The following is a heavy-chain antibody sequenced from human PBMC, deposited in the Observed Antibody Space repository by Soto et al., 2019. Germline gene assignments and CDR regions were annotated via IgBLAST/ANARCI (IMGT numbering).Heavy chain of an antibody. V-gene: IGHV3-23*01. CDR3: AKGGGNDFWTYSPLDYGMDV. Sequence: LSCAAYGFTFSSYAMSWVRQAPGKGLEWVSAISGSGGSTYYADSVKGRFTISRDNSKNTLYLQMNSLRAEDTAVYYCAKGGGNDFWTYSPLDYGMDVWGQGTTVTVSS. D-gene: IGHD3-3*01. CDR1: GFTFSSYA. J-gene: IGHJ6*02. CDR2: ISGSGGST.